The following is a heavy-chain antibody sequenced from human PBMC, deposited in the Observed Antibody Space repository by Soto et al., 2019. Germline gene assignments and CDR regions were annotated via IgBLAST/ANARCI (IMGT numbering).Heavy chain of an antibody. D-gene: IGHD5-18*01. J-gene: IGHJ6*02. CDR2: IWCDGSNK. CDR3: ARGRLPNYYYSVMDV. Sequence: QYAGSLRISCAASGLPFISYGMHWVRKAPGKGLEWVAVIWCDGSNKYYADSVKGRFTISRDNAKNSLYLQMNSLRAEDTAVYYCARGRLPNYYYSVMDVWGQGTKVTVSS. V-gene: IGHV3-33*01. CDR1: GLPFISYG.